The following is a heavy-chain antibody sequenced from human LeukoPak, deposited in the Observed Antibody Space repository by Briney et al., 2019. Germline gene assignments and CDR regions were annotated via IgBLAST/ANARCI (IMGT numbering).Heavy chain of an antibody. CDR1: GYTLPGYY. V-gene: IGHV1-2*02. Sequence: ASVKVPCKPSGYTLPGYYMLEVRQAPGQGPEWMGWINPNSGGTNNAQKFQGRVTMTRGTSINTAYMELSRLRSDDTAVYYCARDPDMSSYGLAGWFDPWGQGTLVTVSS. CDR2: INPNSGGT. D-gene: IGHD5-18*01. CDR3: ARDPDMSSYGLAGWFDP. J-gene: IGHJ5*02.